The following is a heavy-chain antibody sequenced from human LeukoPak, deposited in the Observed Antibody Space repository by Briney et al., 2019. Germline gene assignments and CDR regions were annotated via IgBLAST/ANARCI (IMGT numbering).Heavy chain of an antibody. Sequence: GESLKISCMGSGYRFTNYWISWVRQMPGKGLEWMGRIDPSDSNIKYSPSSQGHVTVSADRYINTAYLQWSSLKASDTAIYYCARHGCSGGSCPLDYWGQGTLVTVSS. D-gene: IGHD2-15*01. CDR2: IDPSDSNI. V-gene: IGHV5-10-1*01. CDR1: GYRFTNYW. CDR3: ARHGCSGGSCPLDY. J-gene: IGHJ4*02.